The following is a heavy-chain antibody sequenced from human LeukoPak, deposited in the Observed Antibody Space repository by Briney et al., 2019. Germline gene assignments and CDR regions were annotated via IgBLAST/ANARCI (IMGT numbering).Heavy chain of an antibody. V-gene: IGHV4-59*01. D-gene: IGHD3-10*01. CDR3: ARGGLWFGPYDY. Sequence: PSETLSLTCTVSGGSISSYYWSWIRQPPGKGLEWIGYIYYSGSTNYNPSLKSRVTISVDTSKNQFSLKLSSVTAADTAVYYCARGGLWFGPYDYWGQGTLVTVSS. CDR2: IYYSGST. CDR1: GGSISSYY. J-gene: IGHJ4*02.